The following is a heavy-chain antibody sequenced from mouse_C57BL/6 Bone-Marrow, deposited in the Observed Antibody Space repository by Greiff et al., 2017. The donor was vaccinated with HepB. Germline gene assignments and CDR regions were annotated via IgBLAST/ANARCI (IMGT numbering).Heavy chain of an antibody. D-gene: IGHD1-1*01. J-gene: IGHJ1*03. CDR3: SIYPSYYYV. V-gene: IGHV1-74*01. Sequence: VQLQQSGAELVKPGASVKLSCKASGYTFTSYGMHWVKQRPGEGLEWIGRINPSDSDTNYNQKFKGKATLTVDKSSSTAYMQLSSLTSEDSAIYYCSIYPSYYYVWGTGTTVTVSS. CDR1: GYTFTSYG. CDR2: INPSDSDT.